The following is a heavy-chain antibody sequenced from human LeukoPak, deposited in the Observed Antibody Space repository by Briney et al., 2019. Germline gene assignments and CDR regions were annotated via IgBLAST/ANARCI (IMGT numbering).Heavy chain of an antibody. J-gene: IGHJ1*01. D-gene: IGHD6-19*01. CDR2: IYYSGST. CDR1: GGSISSSSYY. V-gene: IGHV4-39*07. CDR3: ASGQWRLMAEYFQH. Sequence: NPSETLSLTCTVSGGSISSSSYYWGWIRQPPGKGLEWIGSIYYSGSTYYNPSLKSRVTISVDTSKNQFSLKLSSATAADTAVYYCASGQWRLMAEYFQHWGQGTLVTVSS.